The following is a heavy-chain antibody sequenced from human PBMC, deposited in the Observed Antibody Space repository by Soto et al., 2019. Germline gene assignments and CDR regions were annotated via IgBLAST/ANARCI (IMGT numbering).Heavy chain of an antibody. V-gene: IGHV1-46*01. J-gene: IGHJ4*01. CDR3: ARAFCSGDTCYDY. CDR1: GYTFTSYY. CDR2: INPSGGST. D-gene: IGHD2-15*01. Sequence: ASVKVSCKASGYTFTSYYMHWVRQAPGQGLEWMGIINPSGGSTSYAQKFQGRVTMTRDTSTSTAYMELRSLKSDDTAVYYCARAFCSGDTCYDYWGHGTLVTVSS.